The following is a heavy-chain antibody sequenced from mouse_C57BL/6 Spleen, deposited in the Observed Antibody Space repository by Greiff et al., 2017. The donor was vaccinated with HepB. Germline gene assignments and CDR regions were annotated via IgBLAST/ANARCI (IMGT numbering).Heavy chain of an antibody. V-gene: IGHV3-1*01. J-gene: IGHJ2*01. CDR3: AREGTGNYLDY. CDR1: GYSFTSGYD. CDR2: ISYSGST. Sequence: QGVASGPGLVTPSPSLSLTCPVTGYSFTSGYDWHFLRHFPGNKLEWMGYISYSGSTNYTPSLKSRISITHDTSKNHFFLKLNSVTTEDTATYYCAREGTGNYLDYWGQGTTLTVSS. D-gene: IGHD4-1*01.